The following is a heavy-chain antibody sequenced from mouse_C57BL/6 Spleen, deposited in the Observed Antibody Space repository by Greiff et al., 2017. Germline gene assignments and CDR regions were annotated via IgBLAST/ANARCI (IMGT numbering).Heavy chain of an antibody. V-gene: IGHV1-69*01. D-gene: IGHD1-1*01. CDR1: GYTFTSYW. CDR3: ARRGCGSSYGFAY. CDR2: IDPSDSYT. Sequence: QVQLQQSGAELVMPGASVKLSCKASGYTFTSYWMHWVKQRPGQGLEWIGEIDPSDSYTNYNQKFKGKSTLTVDKSSSTAYMQLSSLTSEDSAVYYCARRGCGSSYGFAYWGQGTLVTVSA. J-gene: IGHJ3*01.